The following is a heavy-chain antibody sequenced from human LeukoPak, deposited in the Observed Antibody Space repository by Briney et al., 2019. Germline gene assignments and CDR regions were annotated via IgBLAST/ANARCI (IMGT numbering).Heavy chain of an antibody. D-gene: IGHD6-19*01. CDR2: IGISGGNT. CDR1: GFTFSSYT. V-gene: IGHV3-23*01. Sequence: PGGSLRLSCAASGFTFSSYTMSWVRQVPGKGLEWVSGIGISGGNTHYADSAKGRFIIPRDNSKNTLYLQINSPRADDTAVYYCAKDVGQWLVFWYFDLWGRGTLVTVSS. J-gene: IGHJ2*01. CDR3: AKDVGQWLVFWYFDL.